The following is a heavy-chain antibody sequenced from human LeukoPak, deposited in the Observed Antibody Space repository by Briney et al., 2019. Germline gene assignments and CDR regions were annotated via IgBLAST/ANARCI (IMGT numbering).Heavy chain of an antibody. J-gene: IGHJ4*02. CDR1: EFTFSSYA. D-gene: IGHD6-6*01. Sequence: GGSLRLSCAASEFTFSSYAMHWVRQAPGKGLEWVAVISYDGSNKYYADSVKGRFTISRDNSKNTLYLQMNSLRAEDTAVYYCARDGSSSGFDYWGQGTLVTVSS. V-gene: IGHV3-30*04. CDR2: ISYDGSNK. CDR3: ARDGSSSGFDY.